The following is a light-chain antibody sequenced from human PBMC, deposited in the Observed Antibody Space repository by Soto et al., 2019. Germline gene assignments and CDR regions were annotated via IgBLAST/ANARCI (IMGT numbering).Light chain of an antibody. CDR3: QQYRT. CDR1: QSVSSN. Sequence: EIVLTQSPVTLSVSPGERATLSCRASQSVSSNLAWYQQKPGQAPRLLIYGASTRANGVPARFSGGGSGTEFTLTISSLQSEDFALYYWQQYRTFGQGTKVEIK. V-gene: IGKV3-15*01. J-gene: IGKJ1*01. CDR2: GAS.